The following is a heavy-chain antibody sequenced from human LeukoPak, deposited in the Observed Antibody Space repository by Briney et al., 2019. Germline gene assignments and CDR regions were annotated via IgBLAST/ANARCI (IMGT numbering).Heavy chain of an antibody. J-gene: IGHJ4*02. CDR1: GFTFGDYA. V-gene: IGHV3-23*01. D-gene: IGHD2-2*02. CDR2: ISGSGDTT. Sequence: GGSLRLSCTASGFTFGDYAMSWFRQAPGKGPEWVSGISGSGDTTFYADSVKGRFTISRDNSKNTLYLQMNSRRAEDTAVYYCAKDRDIVVVPAAIGGSLDYWGQGTLVTVSS. CDR3: AKDRDIVVVPAAIGGSLDY.